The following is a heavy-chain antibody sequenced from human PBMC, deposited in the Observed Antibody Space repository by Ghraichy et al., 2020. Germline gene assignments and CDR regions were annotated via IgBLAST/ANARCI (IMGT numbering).Heavy chain of an antibody. V-gene: IGHV4-39*01. Sequence: SETLSLTCTVSGCSFSSPDSYCFWIRQPPGKGLEWIAHIYYSGTSYYNPALRSRVSISVDTSKKQFSLRLSSVTAADTATYYCARRFCDGGACYNGYYFDFWGQGTLVTVSS. J-gene: IGHJ4*02. CDR1: GCSFSSPDSY. D-gene: IGHD2-21*02. CDR2: IYYSGTS. CDR3: ARRFCDGGACYNGYYFDF.